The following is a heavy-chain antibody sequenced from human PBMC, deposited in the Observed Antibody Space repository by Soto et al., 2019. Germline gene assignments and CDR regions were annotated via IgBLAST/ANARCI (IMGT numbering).Heavy chain of an antibody. CDR2: INPSGGST. D-gene: IGHD2-2*02. V-gene: IGHV1-46*01. CDR3: ARDTVVVPAAILYNWFDP. CDR1: GYTFTSYY. J-gene: IGHJ5*02. Sequence: ASVKVSCKXSGYTFTSYYMHWVRQAPGQGLEWMGIINPSGGSTSYAQKFQGRVTMTRDTSTSTVYMELSSLRSEDTAVYYCARDTVVVPAAILYNWFDPWGQGTLVTVSS.